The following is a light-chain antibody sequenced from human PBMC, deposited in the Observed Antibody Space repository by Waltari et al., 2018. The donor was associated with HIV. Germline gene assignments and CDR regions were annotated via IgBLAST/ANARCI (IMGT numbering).Light chain of an antibody. Sequence: QSVLTQPPSVSAAPGQKVTISCSGGSSKFGNDLVSWYQHLPGAAPKLLIYDNDKRPSGISDRFSGSKSGTSATLGITGLQTGDEADYYCGTWDTSLGAGVFGGGTKLTVL. CDR1: SSKFGNDL. CDR2: DND. V-gene: IGLV1-51*01. J-gene: IGLJ3*02. CDR3: GTWDTSLGAGV.